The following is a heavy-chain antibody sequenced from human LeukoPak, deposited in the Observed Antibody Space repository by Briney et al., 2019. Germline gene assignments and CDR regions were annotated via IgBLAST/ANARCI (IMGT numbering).Heavy chain of an antibody. J-gene: IGHJ4*02. Sequence: GTSVKVSCKASGYTFTNYGISWVRQAPGQGLEWMGWISTYNGNTNYAQNLQGRVTMTTDTSTSTAYMELRSLRSDDTAVYYCARGPSTYYYDSSGAIDYWGQGTLVTVSS. CDR3: ARGPSTYYYDSSGAIDY. D-gene: IGHD3-22*01. CDR1: GYTFTNYG. CDR2: ISTYNGNT. V-gene: IGHV1-18*01.